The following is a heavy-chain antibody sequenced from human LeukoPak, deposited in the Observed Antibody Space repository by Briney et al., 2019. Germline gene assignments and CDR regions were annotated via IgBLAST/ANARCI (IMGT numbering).Heavy chain of an antibody. D-gene: IGHD3-10*01. Sequence: SETLSLTCTVSGGSISSYFWSWIRQPPGKGLEWIGYIYYSGSTTYNPSLKSRVTISVDTSKSQFSLKLSSVTAADTAVYYCARVIWFGGSQALDIWGQGTMVSVSS. V-gene: IGHV4-59*01. CDR3: ARVIWFGGSQALDI. J-gene: IGHJ3*02. CDR1: GGSISSYF. CDR2: IYYSGST.